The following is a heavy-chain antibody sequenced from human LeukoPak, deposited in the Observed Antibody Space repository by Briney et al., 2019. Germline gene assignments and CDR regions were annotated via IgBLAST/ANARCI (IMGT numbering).Heavy chain of an antibody. CDR1: DYSISSGFY. J-gene: IGHJ6*03. Sequence: PSATLSLTCTVSDYSISSGFYWGWVRQPPGKGLEWIGTIYHSGSTYYNPSLKSRVTISLDTSKNQLSLKLNSVTAADTAVYYCAGSTSQNYYYMDVWDKGATVTVSS. CDR3: AGSTSQNYYYMDV. V-gene: IGHV4-38-2*02. D-gene: IGHD2-2*01. CDR2: IYHSGST.